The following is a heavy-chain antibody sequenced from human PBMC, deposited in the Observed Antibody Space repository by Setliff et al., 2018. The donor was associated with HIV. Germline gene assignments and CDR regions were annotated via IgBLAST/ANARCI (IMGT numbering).Heavy chain of an antibody. D-gene: IGHD5-18*01. CDR1: GGSISSYY. CDR2: IYTSGST. Sequence: SETLSLTCTVSGGSISSYYWSWIRQPAGKGLEWIGRIYTSGSTNYNPSLKSRVTISVDTSKNQLSLKLSSVTAADTAVYYCARATPGYNYGSRHAFDIWGQGTKVTVSS. CDR3: ARATPGYNYGSRHAFDI. V-gene: IGHV4-4*07. J-gene: IGHJ3*02.